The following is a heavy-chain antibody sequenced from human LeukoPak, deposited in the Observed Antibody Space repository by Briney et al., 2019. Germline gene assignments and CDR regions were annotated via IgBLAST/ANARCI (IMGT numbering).Heavy chain of an antibody. CDR2: INPSGGST. CDR1: GYTFTSYG. J-gene: IGHJ4*02. V-gene: IGHV1-46*01. D-gene: IGHD4-17*01. Sequence: GASVKVSCKASGYTFTSYGISWVRQAPGQGLEWMGIINPSGGSTSYAQKFQGRVTMTRDTSTSTVYMELSSLRSEDTAVYYCARATVTMDDYWGQGTLVTVSS. CDR3: ARATVTMDDY.